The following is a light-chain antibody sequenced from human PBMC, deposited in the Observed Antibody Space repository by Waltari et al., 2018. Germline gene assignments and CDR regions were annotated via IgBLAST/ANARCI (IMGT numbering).Light chain of an antibody. J-gene: IGKJ1*01. CDR1: QTILHNPNNNYY. CDR3: QQYDSPPWT. Sequence: DIVMTQSPDSLAVSLGERATINCKSSQTILHNPNNNYYLAWYQQKPGQPPKLPIYWASTRESGVPDRVSGSGSGTDFTLTISSLQAEDVAVYYCQQYDSPPWTFGQGTKVEI. CDR2: WAS. V-gene: IGKV4-1*01.